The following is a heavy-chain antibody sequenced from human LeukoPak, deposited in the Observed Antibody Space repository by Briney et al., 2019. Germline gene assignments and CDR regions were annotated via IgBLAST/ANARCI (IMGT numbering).Heavy chain of an antibody. D-gene: IGHD5-12*01. Sequence: GGSLRLSCAASGFTFDDYTMHWVRHAPGKGLEWVSLINWDGGNTYYADSVKGRFTISRDNSKNSLYLQMNSLRTEDTALYYCAKDMSGYSDLDYWGQGTLVTVSS. CDR1: GFTFDDYT. CDR2: INWDGGNT. V-gene: IGHV3-43*01. CDR3: AKDMSGYSDLDY. J-gene: IGHJ4*02.